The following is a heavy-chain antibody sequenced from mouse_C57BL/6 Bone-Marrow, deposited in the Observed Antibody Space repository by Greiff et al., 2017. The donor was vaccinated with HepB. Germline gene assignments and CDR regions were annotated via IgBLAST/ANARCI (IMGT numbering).Heavy chain of an antibody. CDR2: IYPGDGDT. Sequence: VKLQESGPELVKPGASVKISCKASGYAFSSSWMNWVKQRHGKGLEWIGRIYPGDGDTNYNGKFKGKATLTADKSSSTAYMQLSSLTSEDSAVYFCAIYDGYYHYWGQGTTLTVSS. D-gene: IGHD2-3*01. V-gene: IGHV1-82*01. J-gene: IGHJ2*01. CDR3: AIYDGYYHY. CDR1: GYAFSSSW.